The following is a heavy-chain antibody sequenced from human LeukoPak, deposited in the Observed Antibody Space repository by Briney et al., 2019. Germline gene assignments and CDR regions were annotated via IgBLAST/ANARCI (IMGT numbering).Heavy chain of an antibody. V-gene: IGHV4-34*01. CDR3: ARHVIVDSSGWSSAYYFNY. CDR2: INHSGST. CDR1: GGSFSGYY. Sequence: PSETLSLTCAVYGGSFSGYYWSWIRHPPGTGMEWDEAINHSGSTNYNPYLKHRVTISVATSKNQFSLKLGSVTAADTAVYSCARHVIVDSSGWSSAYYFNYWGQGTLVTVSS. J-gene: IGHJ4*02. D-gene: IGHD3-22*01.